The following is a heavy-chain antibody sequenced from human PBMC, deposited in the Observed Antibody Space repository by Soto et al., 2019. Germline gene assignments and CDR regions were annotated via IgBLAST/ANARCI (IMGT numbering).Heavy chain of an antibody. J-gene: IGHJ4*02. V-gene: IGHV4-4*07. CDR2: IYTSGST. CDR1: GGSISSYY. CDR3: ARHEDTAMSPSDY. D-gene: IGHD5-18*01. Sequence: SETLSLACTVSGGSISSYYWSWIRQPAGKGLEWIGRIYTSGSTNYNPSLKSRVTMSVDTSKKQFYLKLSPVTAADTAVYYCARHEDTAMSPSDYWGQGTLVTVSS.